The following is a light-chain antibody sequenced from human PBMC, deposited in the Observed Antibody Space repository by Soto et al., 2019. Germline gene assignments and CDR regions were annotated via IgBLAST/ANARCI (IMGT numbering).Light chain of an antibody. CDR2: AAS. J-gene: IGKJ4*01. V-gene: IGKV1-39*01. CDR3: QQSYGTPLT. CDR1: QSISNY. Sequence: DIEMTQSPSSLSASVGDRVTITCRASQSISNYLNWYQHKPGKVPKLLIDAASSLQSGVPTRFSGSGSGTDFTLTISSLQPEDFATYYCQQSYGTPLTFGGGTKVEIK.